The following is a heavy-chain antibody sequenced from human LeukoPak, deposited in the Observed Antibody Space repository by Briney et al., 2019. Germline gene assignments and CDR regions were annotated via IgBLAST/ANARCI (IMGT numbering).Heavy chain of an antibody. CDR2: INSDGSST. CDR1: GFTFSSYW. CDR3: ARDGSSGRANAFDI. J-gene: IGHJ3*02. V-gene: IGHV3-74*01. D-gene: IGHD6-19*01. Sequence: GGSLRLSCAASGFTFSSYWMHWARQAPGKGLVWVSVINSDGSSTNYADSVKGRFTISRDNAKNTLYLQMNSLRAEDTAVYYFARDGSSGRANAFDIWGQGKMVTVSS.